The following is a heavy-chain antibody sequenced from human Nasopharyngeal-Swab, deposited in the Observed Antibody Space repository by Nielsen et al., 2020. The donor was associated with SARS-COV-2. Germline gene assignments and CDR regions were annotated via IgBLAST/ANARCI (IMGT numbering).Heavy chain of an antibody. CDR1: GFTFSSYD. Sequence: GESLKISCAASGFTFSSYDMNWVRQAPGKGLEWVSYISSSGSTIYYADSVKGRFTISRDNAKNSLYLQMNSLRAEDTAVYYCAREYSSSWAYYYYGMDVWGQGTTVTVSS. J-gene: IGHJ6*02. CDR3: AREYSSSWAYYYYGMDV. CDR2: ISSSGSTI. V-gene: IGHV3-48*03. D-gene: IGHD6-6*01.